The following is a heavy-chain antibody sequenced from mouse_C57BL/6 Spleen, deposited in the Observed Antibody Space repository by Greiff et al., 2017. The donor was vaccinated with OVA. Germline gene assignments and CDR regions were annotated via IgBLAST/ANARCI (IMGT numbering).Heavy chain of an antibody. V-gene: IGHV1-69*01. CDR2: IDPSDSYT. CDR1: GYTFTSYW. CDR3: ARNYGFDY. D-gene: IGHD1-1*01. J-gene: IGHJ2*01. Sequence: VQLKQPGAELVMPGASVKLSCKASGYTFTSYWMHWVPQRPGQGLEWIGEIDPSDSYTNYNQKFKGKSTLTVDKSSSTAYMQLSSLTSEDSAVYYCARNYGFDYWGQGTTLTVSS.